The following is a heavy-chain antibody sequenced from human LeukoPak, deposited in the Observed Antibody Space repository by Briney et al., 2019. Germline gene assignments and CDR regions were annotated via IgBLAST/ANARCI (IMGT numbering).Heavy chain of an antibody. CDR1: GDSVPSSSAT. D-gene: IGHD3-16*01. Sequence: SQTLSLTCAISGDSVPSSSATWNWIRQSPSRGLEWLGRTYYRSKWYNDYAVSVKSRVTINPDTSKNQFSLQLNPVTPEDTAVYFCARGGDRPGRYYYYGMDVWGQGTTVTVSS. J-gene: IGHJ6*02. CDR3: ARGGDRPGRYYYYGMDV. V-gene: IGHV6-1*01. CDR2: TYYRSKWYN.